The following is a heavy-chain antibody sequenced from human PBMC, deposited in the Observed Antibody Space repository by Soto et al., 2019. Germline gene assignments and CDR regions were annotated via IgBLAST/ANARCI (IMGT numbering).Heavy chain of an antibody. V-gene: IGHV1-18*01. CDR3: ASVFFFSFFGDLRPLFYFSTRRSLDL. Sequence: GASVKVCCKASCYTFTRYGISWGRQASGQGHKRMGWISAYNGNTNYAQKLQGRVTMTTDTSTSTAYMELRSLSSDDTAVYYCASVFFFSFFGDLRPLFYFSTRRSLDL. D-gene: IGHD3-3*01. CDR1: CYTFTRYG. J-gene: IGHJ2*01. CDR2: ISAYNGNT.